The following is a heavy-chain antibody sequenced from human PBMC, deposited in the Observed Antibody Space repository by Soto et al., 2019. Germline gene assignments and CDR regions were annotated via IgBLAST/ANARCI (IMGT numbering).Heavy chain of an antibody. CDR2: IYWDDDK. V-gene: IGHV2-5*02. CDR3: PHKGDDYNFDY. Sequence: QITLKESGPTLVKPTQTLTLTCTFSGFSLSTSGVGVGWIRQPPGKALEWLALIYWDDDKRYSPSLKSRLTITKDTSKNPVVRTVTNMDPVDTATYYCPHKGDDYNFDYWGQGPLVTVSS. CDR1: GFSLSTSGVG. D-gene: IGHD4-4*01. J-gene: IGHJ4*02.